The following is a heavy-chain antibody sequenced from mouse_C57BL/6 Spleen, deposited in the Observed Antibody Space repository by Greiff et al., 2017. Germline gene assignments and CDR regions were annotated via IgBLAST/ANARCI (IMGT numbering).Heavy chain of an antibody. CDR2: IWSDGST. V-gene: IGHV2-6*03. CDR3: ARTLDYYGYFEV. J-gene: IGHJ1*03. D-gene: IGHD2-4*01. CDR1: GFSFTSYG. Sequence: VQLQESGPGLVAPSQSLSITCTVSGFSFTSYGVHWVRQPPGKGLEWLVVIWSDGSTTYNSALKSRLSISKDNSKSQVFLKMNSLQTDDTAMYYCARTLDYYGYFEVWGTGTTVTVSS.